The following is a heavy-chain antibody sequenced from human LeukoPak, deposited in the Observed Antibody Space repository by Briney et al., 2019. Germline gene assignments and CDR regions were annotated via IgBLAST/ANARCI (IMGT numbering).Heavy chain of an antibody. CDR2: IIPIFGTA. CDR1: GNSVGRGA. V-gene: IGHV1-69*13. D-gene: IGHD5-12*01. Sequence: SVKVSCKADGNSVGRGASGCVRQPPGQGHEWMGGIIPIFGTANYTQKFQGRVTITADESTSTAYMELSSLRSEDTAVYYCAIPEGGFATEYFQHWGQGTLVTVSS. J-gene: IGHJ1*01. CDR3: AIPEGGFATEYFQH.